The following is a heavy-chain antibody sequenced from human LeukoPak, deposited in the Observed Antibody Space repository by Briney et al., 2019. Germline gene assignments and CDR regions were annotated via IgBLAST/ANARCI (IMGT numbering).Heavy chain of an antibody. CDR2: IYHSGST. J-gene: IGHJ3*02. CDR1: GGSISSGGYY. CDR3: ARDYLEGREQQPSEWDAFDI. D-gene: IGHD6-13*01. V-gene: IGHV4-30-2*01. Sequence: SETLSPTCTVSGGSISSGGYYWSWIRQPPGKGLEWIGYIYHSGSTYYNPSLKSRVTISVDRSKNQFSLKLSSVTAADTAVYYCARDYLEGREQQPSEWDAFDIWGQGTMVTVSS.